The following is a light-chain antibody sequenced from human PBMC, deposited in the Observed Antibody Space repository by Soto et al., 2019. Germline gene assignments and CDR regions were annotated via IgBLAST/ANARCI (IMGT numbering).Light chain of an antibody. J-gene: IGKJ2*01. CDR3: QQYAYSHRT. V-gene: IGKV3-20*01. CDR1: QSVAATY. Sequence: EIVLTQSPGTLSLSPGERATLSCRASQSVAATYLAWYQQKPGQAPRLLIYGASIRATGIPDRFSGSGSETDFSLTISRVEPEDFAVYYCQQYAYSHRTFGQGTKLEIK. CDR2: GAS.